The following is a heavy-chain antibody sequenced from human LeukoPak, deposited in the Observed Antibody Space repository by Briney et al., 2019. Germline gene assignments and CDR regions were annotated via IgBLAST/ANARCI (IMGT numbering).Heavy chain of an antibody. J-gene: IGHJ4*02. CDR2: IYHSGST. V-gene: IGHV4-30-2*01. Sequence: SETLSLTCAVSGGPISSGGYSWSWIRQPPGKGLEWIGYIYHSGSTYYNPSLKSRVTISVDRSKNQFSLKLSSVTAADTAVYYCARAGGRRAGYNLHYWGQGTLVTVSS. D-gene: IGHD5-24*01. CDR1: GGPISSGGYS. CDR3: ARAGGRRAGYNLHY.